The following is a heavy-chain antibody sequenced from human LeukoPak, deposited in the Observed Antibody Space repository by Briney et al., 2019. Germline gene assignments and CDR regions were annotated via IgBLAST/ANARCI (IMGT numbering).Heavy chain of an antibody. V-gene: IGHV4-39*01. Sequence: SETLSLTCTVSGGSISSSSYSWGWIRQPPGKGLEWIGSIYYSGSTYYNPSLKSRVTISVDTSKNQFSLKLSSVTAADTAVYYCARHVAVAPLFSFCWFDPWGQGTLVTVSS. CDR3: ARHVAVAPLFSFCWFDP. J-gene: IGHJ5*02. CDR2: IYYSGST. CDR1: GGSISSSSYS. D-gene: IGHD6-19*01.